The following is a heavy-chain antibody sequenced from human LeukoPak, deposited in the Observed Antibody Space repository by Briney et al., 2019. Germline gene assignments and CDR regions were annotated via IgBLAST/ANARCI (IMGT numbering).Heavy chain of an antibody. J-gene: IGHJ4*02. Sequence: SETLSLTCAVYGGSFSGYYWSWIRQPPGKGLEWIGEINHSGSTNYNPSLKSRVTISVDTSKNQFSLKLSSVTAADTAVYYCARHRGYGSARGSYYFDYWGQGTLVTVSS. V-gene: IGHV4-34*01. CDR2: INHSGST. CDR1: GGSFSGYY. D-gene: IGHD6-19*01. CDR3: ARHRGYGSARGSYYFDY.